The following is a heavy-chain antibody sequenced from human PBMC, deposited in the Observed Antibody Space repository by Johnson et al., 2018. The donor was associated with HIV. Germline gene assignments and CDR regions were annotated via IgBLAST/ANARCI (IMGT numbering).Heavy chain of an antibody. CDR1: DFTVGSIY. V-gene: IGHV3-66*01. D-gene: IGHD4-23*01. Sequence: VQLVESGGGLVQPGGSLRLSCAASDFTVGSIYMSWVRQAPGKGLEWVSLIYSGGSSYYADSVKGRFTISRDNSKNTLYLQMNSLRAEDTAVYYCRVVTGAFDIWGQGTMVTVSS. CDR3: RVVTGAFDI. CDR2: IYSGGSS. J-gene: IGHJ3*02.